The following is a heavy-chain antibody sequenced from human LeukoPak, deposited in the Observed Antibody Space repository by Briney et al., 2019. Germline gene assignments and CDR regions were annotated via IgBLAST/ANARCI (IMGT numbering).Heavy chain of an antibody. CDR3: AKSGYNRFDY. CDR2: ISGSGSGGST. J-gene: IGHJ4*02. D-gene: IGHD5-24*01. CDR1: GFTFSSSA. V-gene: IGHV3-23*01. Sequence: GSLRLSCAASGFTFSSSAMSWVRQAPGKGLGWVSSISGSGSGGSTYYADSVKGRFTISRDNSKNTLYLQMNSLRAEDTAVYYCAKSGYNRFDYWGQGTLVTVSS.